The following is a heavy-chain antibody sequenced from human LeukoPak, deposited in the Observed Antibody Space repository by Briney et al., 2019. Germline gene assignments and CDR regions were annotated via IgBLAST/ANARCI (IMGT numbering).Heavy chain of an antibody. CDR3: ARRTRYGSGSYSFDY. CDR2: IYYSGST. D-gene: IGHD3-10*01. J-gene: IGHJ4*02. Sequence: PSQTLSLTCTVSGGSISSGGYYWSWIRPHPGKGLEWIGYIYYSGSTYYNPSLKSRVTISVDTSKNQFSLKLSSVTAADTAVYYCARRTRYGSGSYSFDYWGQGTLVTVSS. CDR1: GGSISSGGYY. V-gene: IGHV4-31*03.